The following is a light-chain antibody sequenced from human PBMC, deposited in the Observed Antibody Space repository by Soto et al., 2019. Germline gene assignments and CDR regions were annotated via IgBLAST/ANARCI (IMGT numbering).Light chain of an antibody. CDR2: HAS. CDR1: QSISNW. Sequence: DIQMTPSPSTLPASVVDRVNINCRASQSISNWLALYQQKPGTAPKLLIYHASTLESGVPSRFSGSGSGTEFTLTISSLQPDDFATYYCQQYMSYSFGQGTKVDIK. J-gene: IGKJ1*01. V-gene: IGKV1-5*01. CDR3: QQYMSYS.